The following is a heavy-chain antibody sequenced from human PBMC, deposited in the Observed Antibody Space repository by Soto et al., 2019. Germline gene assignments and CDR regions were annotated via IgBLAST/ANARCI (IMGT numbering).Heavy chain of an antibody. D-gene: IGHD3-22*01. CDR1: GFTFNGFA. V-gene: IGHV3-30-3*01. CDR2: ISYDGSSK. Sequence: QVQLVESGGGVVQPGRSLRLSCAASGFTFNGFAMYWVRQAPGKGLEWVALISYDGSSKYYADSVKGRFTISRDNSKNQLYLQVSSLRSEDTVVYYCARALDYFASSGYYTVDWGQGTLVTVSS. J-gene: IGHJ4*02. CDR3: ARALDYFASSGYYTVD.